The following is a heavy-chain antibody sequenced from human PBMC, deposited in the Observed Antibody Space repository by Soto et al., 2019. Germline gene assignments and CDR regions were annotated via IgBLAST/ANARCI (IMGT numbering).Heavy chain of an antibody. Sequence: ASVKVSCKASGYTFTNYFFHWVRQAPGQGLEWMGMINPTFGSASYTQDLQGRVTMTRDTSTGTVYMDLMSLKSEDTAVYYCATERSEQFDYWGQGTLVTVSS. CDR3: ATERSEQFDY. CDR2: INPTFGSA. CDR1: GYTFTNYF. D-gene: IGHD1-26*01. V-gene: IGHV1-46*01. J-gene: IGHJ4*02.